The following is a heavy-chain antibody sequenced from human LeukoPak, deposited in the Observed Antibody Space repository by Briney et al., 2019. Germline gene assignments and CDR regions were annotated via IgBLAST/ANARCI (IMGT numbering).Heavy chain of an antibody. Sequence: GGSLRLSCAASGFTFSSYAMYWVRQAPGKGLEWVSGIFGSGGSTHYADSVKGRFTISRDNSKNTVYRQMNSLRAEDTAVYYCAKTTTGYSSGRFPGWPVDYWGQGTLVTVSS. D-gene: IGHD6-19*01. V-gene: IGHV3-23*01. J-gene: IGHJ4*02. CDR3: AKTTTGYSSGRFPGWPVDY. CDR2: IFGSGGST. CDR1: GFTFSSYA.